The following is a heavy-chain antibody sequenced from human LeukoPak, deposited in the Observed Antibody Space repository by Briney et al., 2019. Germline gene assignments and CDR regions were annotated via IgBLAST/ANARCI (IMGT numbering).Heavy chain of an antibody. D-gene: IGHD2-15*01. J-gene: IGHJ5*02. V-gene: IGHV1-2*02. CDR2: INPNSGGT. CDR1: GYTFTGCY. CDR3: ATILYCSGGSCYSYWFDP. Sequence: ASVKVSCKASGYTFTGCYMHWVRQAPGQGLEWMGWINPNSGGTNYAQKFQGRVTMTRDTSISTAYMELSRLRSDDTAVYYCATILYCSGGSCYSYWFDPWGQGTLVTVSS.